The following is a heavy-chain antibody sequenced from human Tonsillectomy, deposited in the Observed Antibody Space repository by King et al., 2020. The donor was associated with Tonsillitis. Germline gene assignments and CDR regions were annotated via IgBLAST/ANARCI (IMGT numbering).Heavy chain of an antibody. CDR3: AREKHTWNSRRDFDY. V-gene: IGHV3-48*01. J-gene: IGHJ4*02. Sequence: VQLVESGGDLVQPGGSLRLSCAASGFSFSTASMNWVRQAPGKGLEWVSFISSSSSTISYADCVKGRFTISSDNAKNSLYLQMDSLRAEDTAVYYCAREKHTWNSRRDFDYWGQGTLVTVSS. CDR1: GFSFSTAS. CDR2: ISSSSSTI. D-gene: IGHD1-20*01.